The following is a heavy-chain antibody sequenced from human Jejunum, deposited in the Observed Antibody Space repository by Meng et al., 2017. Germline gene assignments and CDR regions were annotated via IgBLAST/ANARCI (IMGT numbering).Heavy chain of an antibody. J-gene: IGHJ4*02. CDR3: ARHFLTMSKDYFDY. CDR1: GGSTISSGYY. Sequence: QLQLQESGPGLGKPSETLSLTCTVSGGSTISSGYYWGWIRQPPGKGLEWMGSIYYSGSTYYNSPLKSRVTIFVDTSKNQFSLKLRSVTAADTAIYYCARHFLTMSKDYFDYWGQGTLVTVSS. V-gene: IGHV4-39*01. CDR2: IYYSGST. D-gene: IGHD2/OR15-2a*01.